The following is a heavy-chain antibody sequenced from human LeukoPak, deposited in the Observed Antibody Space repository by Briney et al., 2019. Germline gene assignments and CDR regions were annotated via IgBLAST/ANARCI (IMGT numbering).Heavy chain of an antibody. CDR1: SGSISSGGYY. D-gene: IGHD1-14*01. J-gene: IGHJ4*02. CDR2: IYYSGST. V-gene: IGHV4-31*03. Sequence: PSQTLSLTCTVSSGSISSGGYYWSWIRQHPGKGLEWIGYIYYSGSTYYNPSLRSRVTISVDTSKNQFSLKLSSVTAADTAVYYCARGGAYGTAGDFDYWGQGTLVTVSS. CDR3: ARGGAYGTAGDFDY.